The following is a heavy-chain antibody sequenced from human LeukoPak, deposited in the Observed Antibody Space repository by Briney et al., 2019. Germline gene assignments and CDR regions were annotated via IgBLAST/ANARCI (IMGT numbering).Heavy chain of an antibody. CDR1: GFIFSNYW. Sequence: GGSLRLSCAASGFIFSNYWISWVRQAPGKGPEYVSTISGSGNGGSIYYADSVRGRFTISRDNSKNTLYVQMISLRAADTAVYYCAKGGLRDGYSYASWGQGTLITVSS. D-gene: IGHD5-24*01. J-gene: IGHJ5*02. CDR2: ISGSGNGGSI. CDR3: AKGGLRDGYSYAS. V-gene: IGHV3-23*01.